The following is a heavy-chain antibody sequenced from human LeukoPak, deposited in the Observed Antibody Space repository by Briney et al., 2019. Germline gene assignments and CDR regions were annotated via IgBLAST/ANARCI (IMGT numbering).Heavy chain of an antibody. Sequence: PGGSLRLSCAASGFTFSSYAMSWVRQAPGKGLEWVSAISGSGGSTYYADSVRGRFTISRDNSKNTLYLQMNSLRADDTAEYYCAKDVHRGPSYFDYWGQETLVTVSS. CDR3: AKDVHRGPSYFDY. J-gene: IGHJ4*02. CDR2: ISGSGGST. V-gene: IGHV3-23*01. D-gene: IGHD3-10*01. CDR1: GFTFSSYA.